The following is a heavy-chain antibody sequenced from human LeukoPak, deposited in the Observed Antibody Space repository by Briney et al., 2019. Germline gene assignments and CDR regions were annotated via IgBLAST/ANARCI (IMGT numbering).Heavy chain of an antibody. Sequence: ASVKVSCKASGGTFSSYTISWVRQAPGQGLEWMGRIIPILGIANYAQKFQGRVTITADKSTSTAYMELSSLRSEDTAVYYCARDQGSGSSNWFDPWGQGTLVTVSS. CDR3: ARDQGSGSSNWFDP. D-gene: IGHD3-10*01. V-gene: IGHV1-69*04. CDR1: GGTFSSYT. CDR2: IIPILGIA. J-gene: IGHJ5*02.